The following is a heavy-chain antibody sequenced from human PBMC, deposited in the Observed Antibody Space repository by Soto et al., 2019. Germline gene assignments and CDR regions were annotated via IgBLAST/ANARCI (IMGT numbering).Heavy chain of an antibody. Sequence: EVQLVESGGGLVQPGRSLRLSCAASGLSFDDYAMHWVRQAPGKGLEWVSGISWNSGNIGYADSVKGRFTISRDNAKNSLDLQMNSLRAEDTALYYCAKLEGAFDIWGQGTMVTVSS. J-gene: IGHJ3*02. CDR2: ISWNSGNI. CDR3: AKLEGAFDI. CDR1: GLSFDDYA. V-gene: IGHV3-9*01.